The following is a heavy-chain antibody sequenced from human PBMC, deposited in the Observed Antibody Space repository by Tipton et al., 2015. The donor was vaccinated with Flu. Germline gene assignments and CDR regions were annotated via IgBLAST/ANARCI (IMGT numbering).Heavy chain of an antibody. CDR2: ISSSGDTI. CDR3: ARDHPPSITVLGEITDYLGMDV. Sequence: SLRLSCAASGFTFSDDYMSWIRQTPGKGLEWVSHISSSGDTINYADSVKGRFTISRDNAKKSLYLQMNSLRAEDTAVYYCARDHPPSITVLGEITDYLGMDVWGQGTTVTVSS. CDR1: GFTFSDDY. J-gene: IGHJ6*02. V-gene: IGHV3-11*01. D-gene: IGHD3-3*01.